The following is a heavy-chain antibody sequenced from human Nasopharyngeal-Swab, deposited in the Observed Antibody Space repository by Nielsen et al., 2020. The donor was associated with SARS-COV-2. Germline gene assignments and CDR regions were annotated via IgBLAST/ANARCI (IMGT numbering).Heavy chain of an antibody. CDR3: AKGQVAGTLSRFEH. CDR1: RFNYA. CDR2: ISGSGGST. V-gene: IGHV3-23*01. D-gene: IGHD6-19*01. J-gene: IGHJ4*02. Sequence: GESLKISCAASRFNYAMSWVRQAPGKGLEWVSGISGSGGSTNYADSVQGRFTISRDNSMNTLYLQMNSLRAEDTAIYYCAKGQVAGTLSRFEHWGQGALVTVSS.